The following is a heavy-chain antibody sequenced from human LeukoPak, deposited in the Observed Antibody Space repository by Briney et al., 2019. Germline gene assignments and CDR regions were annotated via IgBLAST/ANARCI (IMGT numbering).Heavy chain of an antibody. Sequence: GESLKISCKGSGYSFSSYWIGWVRQMPGKGLEWMGMIYAGDSDPRYSPSFQGQVTFSADKSINTAHLHWSSLKASDTAMYYCATRGGGQMVRGIPDAFDIWGQGTMVTVSS. CDR1: GYSFSSYW. D-gene: IGHD3-10*01. CDR3: ATRGGGQMVRGIPDAFDI. J-gene: IGHJ3*02. CDR2: IYAGDSDP. V-gene: IGHV5-51*01.